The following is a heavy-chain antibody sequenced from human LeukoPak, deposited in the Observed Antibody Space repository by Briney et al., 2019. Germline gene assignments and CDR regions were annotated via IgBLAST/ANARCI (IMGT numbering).Heavy chain of an antibody. Sequence: SVKVSCNSSGGTFSNRAIRWVRQAPGQGLEWMGRIIPTTGLANYAQKFQGRVTITADKSTSTAYMELSSLRSEDTAVYYFARAPPRVDGYNLYYWGQGTLVTVSS. CDR3: ARAPPRVDGYNLYY. J-gene: IGHJ4*02. CDR2: IIPTTGLA. D-gene: IGHD5-24*01. CDR1: GGTFSNRA. V-gene: IGHV1-69*04.